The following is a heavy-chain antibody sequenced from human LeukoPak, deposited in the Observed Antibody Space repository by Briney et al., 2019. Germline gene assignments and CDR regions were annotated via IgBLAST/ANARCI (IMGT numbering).Heavy chain of an antibody. CDR2: ITPSGDTT. V-gene: IGHV1-46*01. D-gene: IGHD5-24*01. Sequence: ASVKVSCKASGYTFTSHYMHWVRQAPGQGLDWMGIITPSGDTTTYTQKLQGRVTITSDMFTGTVYMELRSLTSEDTAVYYCARDVEKGYNYFDLWGQGTPVVVSS. J-gene: IGHJ4*02. CDR3: ARDVEKGYNYFDL. CDR1: GYTFTSHY.